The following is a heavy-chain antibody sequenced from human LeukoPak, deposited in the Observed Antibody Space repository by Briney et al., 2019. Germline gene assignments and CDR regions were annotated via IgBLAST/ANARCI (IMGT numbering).Heavy chain of an antibody. CDR1: GGSISSYY. D-gene: IGHD5-24*01. J-gene: IGHJ4*02. V-gene: IGHV4-4*07. CDR3: ARGRDGYNLGPFDY. Sequence: SETLSLTCTVSGGSISSYYWSWIRQPAGKGLEWIGRIYTSGSTNYNTSLKSRVTISGDTSKNQFSLKLSSVTAADTAVYYCARGRDGYNLGPFDYWGQGTLVTVSS. CDR2: IYTSGST.